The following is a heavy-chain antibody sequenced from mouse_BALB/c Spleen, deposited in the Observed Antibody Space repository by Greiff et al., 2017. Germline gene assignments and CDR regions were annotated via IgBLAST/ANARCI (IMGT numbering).Heavy chain of an antibody. D-gene: IGHD1-1*01. CDR1: GFTFSSYG. V-gene: IGHV5-6-3*01. CDR2: INSNGGST. Sequence: DVKLVESGGGLVQPGGSLKLSCAASGFTFSSYGMSWVRQTPDKRLELVATINSNGGSTYYPDSVKGRFTISRDNAKNTLYLQMSSLKSEDTAMYYCARGLRYWGQGTTLTVSS. J-gene: IGHJ2*01. CDR3: ARGLRY.